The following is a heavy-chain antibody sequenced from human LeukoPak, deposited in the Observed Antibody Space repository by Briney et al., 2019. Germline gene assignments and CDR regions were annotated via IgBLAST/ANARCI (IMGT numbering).Heavy chain of an antibody. CDR2: LSYDGSNK. V-gene: IGHV3-30*18. J-gene: IGHJ4*02. CDR3: AKDKSIAVANTSDYFDY. CDR1: GFTFSGFV. D-gene: IGHD6-19*01. Sequence: GGSLRHSCEASGFTFSGFVLHWVRQAPGKGLEWVAVLSYDGSNKYYADSVKGRFTISRDNSKNTLFMQMNSLRAEDTAVYYCAKDKSIAVANTSDYFDYWGQGTLVTVSS.